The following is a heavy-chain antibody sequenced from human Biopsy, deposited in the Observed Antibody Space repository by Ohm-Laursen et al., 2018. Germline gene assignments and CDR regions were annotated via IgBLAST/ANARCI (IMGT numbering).Heavy chain of an antibody. Sequence: ASVKVSCKASGYTFTTYYIHWVRQAPGQGLEWMGIINPGGNSTAYTQNFQGRVTMTWDTSTTTVYLELNSLIYEDTALYYCARDETGSSVFGPYYYGMDVWGQGTTVTVSS. CDR1: GYTFTTYY. J-gene: IGHJ6*02. V-gene: IGHV1-46*01. CDR2: INPGGNST. D-gene: IGHD3-9*01. CDR3: ARDETGSSVFGPYYYGMDV.